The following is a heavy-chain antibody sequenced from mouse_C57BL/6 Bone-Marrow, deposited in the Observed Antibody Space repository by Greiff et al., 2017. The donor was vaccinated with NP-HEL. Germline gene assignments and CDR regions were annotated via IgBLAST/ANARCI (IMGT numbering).Heavy chain of an antibody. CDR2: ISSGGSYP. CDR1: GFTFSSYG. J-gene: IGHJ1*03. V-gene: IGHV5-6*01. Sequence: EVKLVESGGDLVKPGGSLKLSCAASGFTFSSYGMSWVRQTPDKRLEWVATISSGGSYPYYPDSVKGRFTISRDNAKNTLYLQMSSLKSEDTAMYYCARPFYYYGSSYGWYFDVWGTGTTVTVSS. CDR3: ARPFYYYGSSYGWYFDV. D-gene: IGHD1-1*01.